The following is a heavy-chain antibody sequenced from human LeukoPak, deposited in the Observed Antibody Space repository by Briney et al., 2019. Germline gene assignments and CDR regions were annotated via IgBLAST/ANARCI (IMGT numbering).Heavy chain of an antibody. V-gene: IGHV3-21*01. D-gene: IGHD3-22*01. CDR2: ISSSSSYI. CDR1: GFTVSSNY. Sequence: GGSLRLSCAASGFTVSSNYMSWVRQAPGKGLEWVSSISSSSSYIYYADSVKGRFTISRDNAKNSLYLQMNSLRAEDTAVYYCARDAYDSSGYYYYGFDYWGQGTLVTVSS. CDR3: ARDAYDSSGYYYYGFDY. J-gene: IGHJ4*02.